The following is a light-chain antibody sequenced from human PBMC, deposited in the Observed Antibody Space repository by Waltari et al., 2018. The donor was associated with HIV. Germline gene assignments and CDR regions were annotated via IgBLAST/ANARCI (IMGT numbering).Light chain of an antibody. CDR3: QSYENGYWV. J-gene: IGLJ3*02. CDR2: EDN. V-gene: IGLV6-57*04. CDR1: SGSIASNY. Sequence: NFMLTQPHSVSESPGRTVTISCPRNSGSIASNYVQWYQQRPGSGPTTVISEDNQRPSGVPDRFSGSIDTSSNAASLTIAGLKTEDEADYYCQSYENGYWVFGGGTKLTVL.